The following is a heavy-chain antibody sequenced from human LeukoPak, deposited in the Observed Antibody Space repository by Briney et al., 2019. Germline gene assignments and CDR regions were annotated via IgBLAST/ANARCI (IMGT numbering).Heavy chain of an antibody. V-gene: IGHV4-34*01. J-gene: IGHJ4*02. CDR2: INHSGST. D-gene: IGHD6-19*01. Sequence: SETLSLTCAVYGGSFSGYYWSWIRQPPGKGLEWIGEINHSGSTNYNPSLKSRVTISVDTSKNQFSLKLSSVTAADTAVYYCARRSSGWYGYYFDYWGQGTLVTVSS. CDR1: GGSFSGYY. CDR3: ARRSSGWYGYYFDY.